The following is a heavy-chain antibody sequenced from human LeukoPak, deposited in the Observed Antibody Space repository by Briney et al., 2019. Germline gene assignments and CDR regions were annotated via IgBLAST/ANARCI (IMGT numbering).Heavy chain of an antibody. D-gene: IGHD3-3*01. CDR3: ARDASNFWSGYNWFDP. CDR2: IYYSGST. V-gene: IGHV4-39*07. J-gene: IGHJ5*02. CDR1: GGSISSSSYY. Sequence: PSETLSLTCTVSGGSISSSSYYWGWIRQPPGKGLEWIGSIYYSGSTYYNPSLKSRVTISVDTSKNQFSLKLSSVTAADTAVYYCARDASNFWSGYNWFDPWGQGTLVTVSS.